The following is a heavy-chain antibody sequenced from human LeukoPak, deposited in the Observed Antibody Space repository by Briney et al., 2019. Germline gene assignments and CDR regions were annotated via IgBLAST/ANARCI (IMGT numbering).Heavy chain of an antibody. CDR3: ARIRDSSGYYLGAFDV. J-gene: IGHJ3*01. D-gene: IGHD3-22*01. CDR2: IYPSGST. V-gene: IGHV4-4*07. Sequence: NSSETLSLTCTVSGGSISSYYWSWIRQPAGKGLEWIGRIYPSGSTNYNPSLKSRVTMSVDTSKNQFSLKLSSVTAADTAVYYCARIRDSSGYYLGAFDVRGQGTTVTVSS. CDR1: GGSISSYY.